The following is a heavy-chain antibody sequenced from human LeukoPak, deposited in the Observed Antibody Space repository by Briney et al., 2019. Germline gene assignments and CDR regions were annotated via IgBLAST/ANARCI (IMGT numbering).Heavy chain of an antibody. CDR2: IIPILGIA. Sequence: SVKVSCKASGGTFSSYAISWVRQAPGQGLEWMGRIIPILGIANYAQKFQGGVTITADKSTSTAYMELSSLRSEDTAVYYCARDRSPLSDAFDIWGQGTMVTVSS. J-gene: IGHJ3*02. CDR3: ARDRSPLSDAFDI. CDR1: GGTFSSYA. V-gene: IGHV1-69*04.